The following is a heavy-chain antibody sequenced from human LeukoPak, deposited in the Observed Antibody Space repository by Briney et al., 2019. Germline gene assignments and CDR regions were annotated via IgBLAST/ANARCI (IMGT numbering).Heavy chain of an antibody. D-gene: IGHD2-15*01. V-gene: IGHV1-69*06. J-gene: IGHJ4*02. Sequence: SVKVSCKASGGTFGSYAISWVRQAPGQGLEWMGGIIPIFGTANYAQKFQGRVTITADKSTSTAYMELSSLRSEDTAVYYCASSLGYCSGGSCYPFDYWGQGTLVTVSS. CDR3: ASSLGYCSGGSCYPFDY. CDR1: GGTFGSYA. CDR2: IIPIFGTA.